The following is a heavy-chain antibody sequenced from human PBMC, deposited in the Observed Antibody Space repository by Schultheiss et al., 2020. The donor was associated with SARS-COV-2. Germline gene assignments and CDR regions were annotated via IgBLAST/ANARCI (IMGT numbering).Heavy chain of an antibody. CDR3: ARFPWDTAMVGAFYFDY. Sequence: SQTLSLTCTVSGGSISSYYWSWIRQPPGKGLEWIGEIYHSGSTYYNPSLKSRVTISVDTSKNQFSLKLSSVTAADTAVYYCARFPWDTAMVGAFYFDYWGQGTLVTVSS. J-gene: IGHJ4*02. CDR1: GGSISSYY. V-gene: IGHV4-59*04. CDR2: IYHSGST. D-gene: IGHD5-18*01.